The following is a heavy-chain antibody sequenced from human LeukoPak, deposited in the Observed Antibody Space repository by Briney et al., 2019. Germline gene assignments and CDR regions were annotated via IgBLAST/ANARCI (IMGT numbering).Heavy chain of an antibody. CDR3: ARDYCVYSSGWHRTYYYMDV. Sequence: WGAPRLSLAAPGFTFRCFAMQLVRPAPGKGLGWVGVYLLDGSNKYYADSVKGRFTISRDNSKNTLYLQMNSLRAEDTAVYYCARDYCVYSSGWHRTYYYMDVWGKGTTVTVSS. D-gene: IGHD6-19*01. V-gene: IGHV3-30*04. J-gene: IGHJ6*03. CDR2: YLLDGSNK. CDR1: GFTFRCFA.